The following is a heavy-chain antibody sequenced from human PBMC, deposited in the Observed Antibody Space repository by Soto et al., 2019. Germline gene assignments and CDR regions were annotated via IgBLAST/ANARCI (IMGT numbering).Heavy chain of an antibody. CDR1: GYTFTTYA. CDR3: ARDLAYGIPDY. CDR2: INAGNGNR. V-gene: IGHV1-3*01. J-gene: IGHJ4*02. D-gene: IGHD2-21*01. Sequence: GASVKVSCTASGYTFTTYAMHWVRQAPGQRLEWMGWINAGNGNRKYSQKFQGRVTITRDTSASTAYMELSSLRSEDTAVYYCARDLAYGIPDYWGQGTLVTVSS.